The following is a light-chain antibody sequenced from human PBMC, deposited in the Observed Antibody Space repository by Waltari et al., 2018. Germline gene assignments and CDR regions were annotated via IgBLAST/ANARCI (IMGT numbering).Light chain of an antibody. CDR1: SSDVGGYNY. CDR2: DVH. V-gene: IGLV2-14*03. J-gene: IGLJ1*01. Sequence: QSALTQPASVSGSPGQSITISCTGTSSDVGGYNYVSWYQQHPGKAPKLMIYDVHIRPAVVSARFSGSKSGNAASLTISGLQSEDEADYYCTSYTRSSTYVFGTGTKVTVL. CDR3: TSYTRSSTYV.